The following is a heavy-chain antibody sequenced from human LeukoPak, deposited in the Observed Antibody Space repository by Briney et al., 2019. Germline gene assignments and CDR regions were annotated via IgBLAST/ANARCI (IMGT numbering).Heavy chain of an antibody. D-gene: IGHD3-10*01. V-gene: IGHV5-51*01. CDR2: IYPGDSDT. J-gene: IGHJ4*02. CDR1: GYSFTSYW. CDR3: ARTHGSGSYYNPVTHGLDY. Sequence: GASLQISCKGSGYSFTSYWIGWVRPLPGKGLEWMGIIYPGDSDTRYSPSFQGQVTISADKSISTAYLQWSSLKASDTAMYYCARTHGSGSYYNPVTHGLDYWGQGTLVTVSS.